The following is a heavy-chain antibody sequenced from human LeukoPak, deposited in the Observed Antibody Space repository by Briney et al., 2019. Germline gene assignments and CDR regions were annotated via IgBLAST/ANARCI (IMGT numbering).Heavy chain of an antibody. D-gene: IGHD3-10*01. Sequence: GSLRLSCAASGFTFSSYWMTWVRQAPGKGLEWIGEINYSGRTNYNPSLKSRVTISVDTSKNQFSLKVNSVTAADTAVYYCARGYGSGSRLDNWGQGTLVTVSS. CDR2: INYSGRT. J-gene: IGHJ4*02. CDR3: ARGYGSGSRLDN. V-gene: IGHV4-34*01. CDR1: GFTFSSYW.